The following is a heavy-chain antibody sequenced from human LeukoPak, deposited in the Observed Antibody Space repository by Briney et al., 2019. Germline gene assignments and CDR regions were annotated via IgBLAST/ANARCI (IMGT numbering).Heavy chain of an antibody. J-gene: IGHJ4*02. D-gene: IGHD3-16*02. CDR3: ARAGSYRFDY. Sequence: GGSVRLSCAASGFIFSSYWIQWVRQAPGKGGVWGSRINSNGITKNYADYGKGRFTTFRDNAKNTLYLQMHSLGVEDTAVYYCARAGSYRFDYWGQGTLVTVSS. CDR1: GFIFSSYW. CDR2: INSNGITK. V-gene: IGHV3-74*01.